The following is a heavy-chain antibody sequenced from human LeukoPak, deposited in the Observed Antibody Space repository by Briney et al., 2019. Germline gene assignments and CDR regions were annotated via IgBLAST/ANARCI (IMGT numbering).Heavy chain of an antibody. D-gene: IGHD2-2*01. J-gene: IGHJ4*02. CDR3: ARGHGYCSSTSCSLGPVDY. CDR2: INPNSGGT. CDR1: GYTFTDYY. V-gene: IGHV1-2*02. Sequence: ASVKVSCKASGYTFTDYYIHWVRQAPGQGLEWMGWINPNSGGTNYAQKFQDRVTMTRDTSIDTAYMELSRLRSDDTAVYYCARGHGYCSSTSCSLGPVDYWGQGTLVTVSS.